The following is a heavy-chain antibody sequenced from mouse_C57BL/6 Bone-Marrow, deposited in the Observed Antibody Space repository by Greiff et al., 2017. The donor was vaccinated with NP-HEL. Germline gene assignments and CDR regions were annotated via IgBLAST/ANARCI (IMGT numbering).Heavy chain of an antibody. J-gene: IGHJ2*01. V-gene: IGHV1-50*01. CDR1: GYTFTSYW. D-gene: IGHD2-5*01. Sequence: QVQLQQPGAELVKPGASVKLSCKASGYTFTSYWMQWVKQRPGQGLEWIGEIDPSDSYTNYNQKFKGKATLTVDTSSSTAYMQLSSLTSEDSAVYYCARFYYSNSWYLDDWGQGTTLTVSS. CDR2: IDPSDSYT. CDR3: ARFYYSNSWYLDD.